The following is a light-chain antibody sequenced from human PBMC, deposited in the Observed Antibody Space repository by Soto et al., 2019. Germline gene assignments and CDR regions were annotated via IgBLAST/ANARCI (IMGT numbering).Light chain of an antibody. CDR3: QQYYNTPWT. Sequence: DIVMTQSPDSLAVSLGERATINCKSSRSVSYTSNNKNSLAWYQQKAGQPPKLLIYWASTRESGVPDRFSGSGSGTDFTLTINNLQAEDVAVYYCQQYYNTPWTFGQGTKVEVK. V-gene: IGKV4-1*01. J-gene: IGKJ1*01. CDR2: WAS. CDR1: RSVSYTSNNKNS.